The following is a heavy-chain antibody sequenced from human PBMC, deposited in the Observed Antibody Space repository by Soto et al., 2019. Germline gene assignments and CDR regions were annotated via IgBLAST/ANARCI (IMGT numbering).Heavy chain of an antibody. J-gene: IGHJ4*02. CDR1: GFTVSSNY. CDR2: IYSGGSA. V-gene: IGHV3-66*04. D-gene: IGHD5-18*01. CDR3: ARHGYSYGGGYFNY. Sequence: EVQLVESGGGLVQPGGSLRLSCAASGFTVSSNYMSWVRQAPGKGLEWVSVIYSGGSAYYADSVKGRFTISRDNSKNTLYLQMNSLRAEDTAVYYCARHGYSYGGGYFNYCCQGTLVTVSS.